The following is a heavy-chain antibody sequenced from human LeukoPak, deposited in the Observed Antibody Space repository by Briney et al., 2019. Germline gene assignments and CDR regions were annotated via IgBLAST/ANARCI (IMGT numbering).Heavy chain of an antibody. V-gene: IGHV1-2*02. CDR1: GYTFTGYY. Sequence: AASVKVSCKASGYTFTGYYMHWVRQAPGQGLEWMGWINPNSGGTNYAQKLQGRVTMTRDTSISTAYMELSRLRSDDTAVYYCATNYYGSGSYYNYYYYMDVWGKGTTVTISS. CDR2: INPNSGGT. D-gene: IGHD3-10*01. CDR3: ATNYYGSGSYYNYYYYMDV. J-gene: IGHJ6*03.